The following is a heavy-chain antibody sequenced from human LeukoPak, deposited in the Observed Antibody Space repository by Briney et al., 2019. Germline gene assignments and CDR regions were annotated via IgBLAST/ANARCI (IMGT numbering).Heavy chain of an antibody. J-gene: IGHJ4*02. V-gene: IGHV1-2*02. CDR2: INPNSGGT. CDR1: GYTFTGYY. Sequence: ASVKVSCTASGYTFTGYYMHWVRQAPGQGLEWMGWINPNSGGTNYAQKFQGRVTMTRDTSISTAYMELSRLRSDDPPVYYCARGFYSSSWYRDYFDYWGQGTLVTVSS. CDR3: ARGFYSSSWYRDYFDY. D-gene: IGHD6-13*01.